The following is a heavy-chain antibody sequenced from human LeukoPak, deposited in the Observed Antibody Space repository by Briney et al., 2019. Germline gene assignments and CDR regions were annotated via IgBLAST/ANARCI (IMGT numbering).Heavy chain of an antibody. V-gene: IGHV4-4*07. CDR3: ARGPNDDYGDYVDYYYYMDV. CDR1: GGSISSYY. J-gene: IGHJ6*03. D-gene: IGHD4-17*01. Sequence: SSETLSLTCTVSGGSISSYYWSWIRQPAGKGLEWIGRIYTSGSTNYNPSLKSRVTMSVDASKNQFSLKLSSVTAADTAVYYCARGPNDDYGDYVDYYYYMDVWGKGTTVTVSS. CDR2: IYTSGST.